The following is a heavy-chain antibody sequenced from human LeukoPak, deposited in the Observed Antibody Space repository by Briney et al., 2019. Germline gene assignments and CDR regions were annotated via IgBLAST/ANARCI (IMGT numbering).Heavy chain of an antibody. CDR3: ARGETPGSFFDY. J-gene: IGHJ4*02. CDR1: GGSFSGYY. V-gene: IGHV4-34*01. CDR2: IYYSGST. D-gene: IGHD3-10*01. Sequence: SETLSLTCAVYGGSFSGYYWSWIRQPPGKGLEWIGSIYYSGSTYYNPSLKSRVTISVDTSKNQFSLKLTSVTAADTAVYYCARGETPGSFFDYWGQGTLVTVSS.